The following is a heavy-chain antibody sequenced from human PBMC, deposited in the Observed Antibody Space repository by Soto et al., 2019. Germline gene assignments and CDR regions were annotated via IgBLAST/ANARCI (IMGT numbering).Heavy chain of an antibody. Sequence: GGSLRLSCAASGFTFSSYSMNWVRQAPGKGLEWVSYISSSSSTIYYADSVKGRFTISRDNAKNSLYLQMNSLRAEDTAVYYCARDINCSSTSCYVPYLGYWGQGTLVTVSS. CDR3: ARDINCSSTSCYVPYLGY. CDR2: ISSSSSTI. V-gene: IGHV3-48*01. CDR1: GFTFSSYS. D-gene: IGHD2-2*01. J-gene: IGHJ4*02.